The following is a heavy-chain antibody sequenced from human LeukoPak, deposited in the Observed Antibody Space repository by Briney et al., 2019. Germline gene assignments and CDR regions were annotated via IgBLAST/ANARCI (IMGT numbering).Heavy chain of an antibody. Sequence: SQTLSLTCTVSGDSISSGDYYWSWIWQPAGKGLEWIGRISSSGSTNYNPSLKSRVTISVDMSKNQFSLKLSSVTAADTAVYFCARGPYSYDSSGAFDIWGQGTMVAVSS. CDR3: ARGPYSYDSSGAFDI. D-gene: IGHD3-22*01. V-gene: IGHV4-61*02. CDR1: GDSISSGDYY. J-gene: IGHJ3*02. CDR2: ISSSGST.